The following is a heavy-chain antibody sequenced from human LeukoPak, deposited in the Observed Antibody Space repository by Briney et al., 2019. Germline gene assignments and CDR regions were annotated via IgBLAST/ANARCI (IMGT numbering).Heavy chain of an antibody. Sequence: PSQTLSLTCTVSGGSISSGDYYWSWIRQPPGKGLEWIGYIYYSGSTYYNPSLKSRVTISVDTSKNQFSLKLSSVTAADTAVYYCARRGVNLLYYYYGMDVWGQGTTVTVSS. J-gene: IGHJ6*02. V-gene: IGHV4-30-4*08. CDR3: ARRGVNLLYYYYGMDV. CDR2: IYYSGST. D-gene: IGHD3-10*01. CDR1: GGSISSGDYY.